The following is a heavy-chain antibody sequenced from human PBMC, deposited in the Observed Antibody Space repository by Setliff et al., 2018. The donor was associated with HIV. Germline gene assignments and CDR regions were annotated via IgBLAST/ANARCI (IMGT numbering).Heavy chain of an antibody. J-gene: IGHJ4*02. V-gene: IGHV3-15*01. CDR3: TTAVAQNWYGSGNENY. CDR2: IKSKTDGETE. D-gene: IGHD3-10*01. CDR1: GFTFSNYA. Sequence: RLSCAASGFTFSNYAMSWVRQAPGKGLEWVGRIKSKTDGETEDYAAPVKGRFTISRDDSRSTLYLQMNSLITEDTALYYCTTAVAQNWYGSGNENYWGQGTLVTVSS.